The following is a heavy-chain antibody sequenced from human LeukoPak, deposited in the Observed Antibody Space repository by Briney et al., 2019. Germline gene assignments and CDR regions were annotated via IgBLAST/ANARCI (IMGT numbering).Heavy chain of an antibody. CDR2: INAGNGNT. V-gene: IGHV1-3*03. Sequence: ASVKVSCKASGYTFTSYAMHWVRQAPGQRLEWMGWINAGNGNTKYSQEFQGRVTITRDTSASTAYMELSSLRSEDMAVYYCARGPVDTAMGHFGYWGQGTLVTVSS. CDR3: ARGPVDTAMGHFGY. D-gene: IGHD5-18*01. CDR1: GYTFTSYA. J-gene: IGHJ4*02.